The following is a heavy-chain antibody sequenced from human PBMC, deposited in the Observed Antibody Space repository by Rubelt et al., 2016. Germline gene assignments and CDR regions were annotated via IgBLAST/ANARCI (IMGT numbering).Heavy chain of an antibody. J-gene: IGHJ3*02. CDR1: GGSFSGYY. V-gene: IGHV4-34*01. Sequence: QLQLQQWGAGLLKPSETLSLTCAVYGGSFSGYYWSWIRQPPGKGLEWIGEINHSGSTNYNPSLKSRVTISVDTSKNQFSLKLGSVTTADTAVYYCASQSSSGWYAFDIWGQGTMVTVSS. CDR3: ASQSSSGWYAFDI. CDR2: INHSGST. D-gene: IGHD6-19*01.